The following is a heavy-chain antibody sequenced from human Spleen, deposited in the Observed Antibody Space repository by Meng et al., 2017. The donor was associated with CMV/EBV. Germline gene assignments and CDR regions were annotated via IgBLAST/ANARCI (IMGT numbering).Heavy chain of an antibody. CDR3: AGQGTWGALDY. D-gene: IGHD7-27*01. J-gene: IGHJ4*02. V-gene: IGHV1-2*02. CDR2: IDPNRGVT. Sequence: SCNASGYIFTGYYMHWVRQAPGQGLEWMGWIDPNRGVTNYAQKFQGRVTMTRDTSISTAYMELNRLISDDTAVYYCAGQGTWGALDYWGQGTLVTVSS. CDR1: GYIFTGYY.